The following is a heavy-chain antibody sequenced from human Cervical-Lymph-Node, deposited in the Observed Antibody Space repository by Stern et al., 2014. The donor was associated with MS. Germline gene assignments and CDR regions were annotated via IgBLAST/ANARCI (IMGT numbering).Heavy chain of an antibody. CDR3: ARSRDAYSPLAY. Sequence: QLQLQESGPGLVKPSETLSLTCTVSGGSISGYDCSWIRQPPGKGLEWIGHIYYSGSTNYIPSLKSRVSISIDTPKNQFSLKLSSVTAADTAVYYRARSRDAYSPLAYWGQGALVTVSS. CDR2: IYYSGST. J-gene: IGHJ4*02. CDR1: GGSISGYD. V-gene: IGHV4-59*01. D-gene: IGHD5-24*01.